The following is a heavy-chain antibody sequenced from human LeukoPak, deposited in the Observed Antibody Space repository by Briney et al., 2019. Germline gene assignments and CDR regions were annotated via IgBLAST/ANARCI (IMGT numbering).Heavy chain of an antibody. CDR3: ARILDSAWGELGY. J-gene: IGHJ4*02. CDR2: VSYDGSNK. Sequence: GGSLRLSCAASGFTFRSYAMHWVRQAPGKGLEWEAAVSYDGSNKKYADSVKGRFTISRDNSKNTLYLQMNSLRAEDTAVYYCARILDSAWGELGYWGQGTLVTVSS. V-gene: IGHV3-30*04. D-gene: IGHD6-19*01. CDR1: GFTFRSYA.